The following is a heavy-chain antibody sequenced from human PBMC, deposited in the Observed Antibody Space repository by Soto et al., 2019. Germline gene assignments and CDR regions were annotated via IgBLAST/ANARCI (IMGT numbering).Heavy chain of an antibody. V-gene: IGHV4-39*01. J-gene: IGHJ4*02. Sequence: SETLSLTCSVSGGSISSGYYYWGWIRQPPGKGLEWIGSIYYSGSTYYNPSLKSRVTISVDTSKNQFSLKLSSVTAADTAVYYCARQEYYYDSRDLDYWGQGTLVTVSS. D-gene: IGHD3-22*01. CDR3: ARQEYYYDSRDLDY. CDR2: IYYSGST. CDR1: GGSISSGYYY.